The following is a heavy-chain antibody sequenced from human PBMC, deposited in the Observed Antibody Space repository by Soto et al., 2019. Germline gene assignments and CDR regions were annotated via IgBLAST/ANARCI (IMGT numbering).Heavy chain of an antibody. Sequence: GGSLRLSCTASGFTFRTYAMTWFRQAPGRGLEWVSAISGSAGTFYATSVKGRFTISRDNSRSTVYLQMHSLRAEDSAIYYRAKEKDYDFTWGTDRHTSHYWGRCTMVTVSS. V-gene: IGHV3-23*01. CDR3: AKEKDYDFTWGTDRHTSHY. D-gene: IGHD3-16*02. J-gene: IGHJ4*02. CDR2: ISGSAGT. CDR1: GFTFRTYA.